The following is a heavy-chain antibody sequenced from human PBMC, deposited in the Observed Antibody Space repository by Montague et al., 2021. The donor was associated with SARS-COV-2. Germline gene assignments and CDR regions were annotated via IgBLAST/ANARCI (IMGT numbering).Heavy chain of an antibody. CDR2: ISYTGST. V-gene: IGHV4-39*01. CDR3: ARLYIQKTLVGASRRRWFYP. Sequence: SETLSLTCSVSGDSMSGSNSYWGWIRQPPGKGLESIGSISYTGSTSYNASLKSRVTMSVDTSKNEFSLRLSSVTASDTAVYYCARLYIQKTLVGASRRRWFYPWGPGTLGTVSS. D-gene: IGHD1-26*01. J-gene: IGHJ5*01. CDR1: GDSMSGSNSY.